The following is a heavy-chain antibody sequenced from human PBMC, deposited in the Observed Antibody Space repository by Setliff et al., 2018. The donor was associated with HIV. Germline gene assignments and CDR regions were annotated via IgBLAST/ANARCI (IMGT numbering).Heavy chain of an antibody. CDR3: ARAPHEGLLGLGGGGVDI. CDR2: INVAKGNT. D-gene: IGHD3-16*01. J-gene: IGHJ3*02. V-gene: IGHV1-3*03. CDR1: GYTFTSYA. Sequence: GASVKVSCKAFGYTFTSYAIHWVRQAPGQSLEWLGWINVAKGNTKYSQDLQGRVTITRDTSAGTAYMELNSLRSEDMAVYYRARAPHEGLLGLGGGGVDIWGQGTMVTV.